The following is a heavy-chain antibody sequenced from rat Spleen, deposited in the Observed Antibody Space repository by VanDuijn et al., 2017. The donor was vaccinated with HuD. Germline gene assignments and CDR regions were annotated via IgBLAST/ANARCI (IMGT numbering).Heavy chain of an antibody. Sequence: QVQLKESGPGLVQPSQTLSLTCTVSGFSLSSYGVIWVRQPPGQGLEWMGGIWGDGSTKYNSALKSRLSISRDTAKSQVVLKMNSLQTEDTAMYFCVRSEGSYYYDGTYYYPFAYWGQGTLVTVSS. CDR3: VRSEGSYYYDGTYYYPFAY. J-gene: IGHJ3*01. D-gene: IGHD1-12*02. V-gene: IGHV2-13*01. CDR1: GFSLSSYG. CDR2: IWGDGST.